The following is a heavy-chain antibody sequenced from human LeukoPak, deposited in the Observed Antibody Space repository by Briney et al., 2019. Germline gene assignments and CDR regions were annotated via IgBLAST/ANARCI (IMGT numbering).Heavy chain of an antibody. Sequence: PSETLSLTCTVSGGSINNYYWSWIRQPPGKGLEWIGYIHYSGSTNYNPSLKSRATISVDTSKSQFSLKLSSVTAADTAIYYCARGYSSSWYYFDYWGRGTLVTVSS. CDR2: IHYSGST. D-gene: IGHD6-13*01. V-gene: IGHV4-59*08. J-gene: IGHJ4*02. CDR3: ARGYSSSWYYFDY. CDR1: GGSINNYY.